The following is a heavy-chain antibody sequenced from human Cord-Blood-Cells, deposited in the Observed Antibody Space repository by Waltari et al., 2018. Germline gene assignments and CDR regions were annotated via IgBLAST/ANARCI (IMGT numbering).Heavy chain of an antibody. CDR2: IYYSGST. Sequence: QLQLQESGPGLVKPSETLSLTCTVSGGSISSSSYYWGWIRQPPGKGLEWIGSIYYSGSTYYNPSLKRRVTISVDTSKNQSSLKLSPVTAADMEVYYCATWGLGIFGVVNYGGQGTLDTV. CDR1: GGSISSSSYY. J-gene: IGHJ4*02. D-gene: IGHD3-3*01. V-gene: IGHV4-39*01. CDR3: ATWGLGIFGVVNY.